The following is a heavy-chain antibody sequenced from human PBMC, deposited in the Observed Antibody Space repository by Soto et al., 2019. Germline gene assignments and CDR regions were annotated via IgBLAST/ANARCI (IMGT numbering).Heavy chain of an antibody. CDR2: IYHSGST. D-gene: IGHD2-15*01. Sequence: QVQLQESGPGLVKPSETLSLTCAVSGGSISSNNWWSWVRQPPGKGLEWIGEIYHSGSTNYNPSLKSRVTISIDKSKNQFSLSLTSRTAADTAGYYCARREGDCRGGSCPFYHDWGQGTLVTASS. CDR3: ARREGDCRGGSCPFYHD. J-gene: IGHJ4*02. CDR1: GGSISSNNW. V-gene: IGHV4-4*02.